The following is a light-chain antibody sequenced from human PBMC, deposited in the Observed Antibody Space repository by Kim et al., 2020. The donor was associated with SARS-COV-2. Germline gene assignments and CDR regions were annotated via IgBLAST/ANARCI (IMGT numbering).Light chain of an antibody. V-gene: IGKV3-20*01. J-gene: IGKJ5*01. Sequence: EIVLTQSPGTLSLSPGERATLSCRASQSISNNYLAWYQHKPGQAPRLLIYAASSRATGIPDRFSGSGSGTDFTLTISRLEPESFAVYYCQQYATAPLTFGQGTRLESK. CDR1: QSISNNY. CDR2: AAS. CDR3: QQYATAPLT.